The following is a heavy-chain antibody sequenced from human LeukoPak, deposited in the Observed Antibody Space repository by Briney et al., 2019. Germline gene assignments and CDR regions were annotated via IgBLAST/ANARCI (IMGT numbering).Heavy chain of an antibody. D-gene: IGHD5/OR15-5a*01. Sequence: PSETLSLTCAVSPGYMDSGLYYWTWIRQPAGKGLEWIGRISNNGGTAYNPSLRSRVTITLDTSNNHLSLKVTSVTAADTAVYYCARETKDIYSPSWGLYDTYYYIDAWGKGTTVTVSS. CDR2: ISNNGGT. J-gene: IGHJ6*03. CDR1: PGYMDSGLYY. CDR3: ARETKDIYSPSWGLYDTYYYIDA. V-gene: IGHV4-61*02.